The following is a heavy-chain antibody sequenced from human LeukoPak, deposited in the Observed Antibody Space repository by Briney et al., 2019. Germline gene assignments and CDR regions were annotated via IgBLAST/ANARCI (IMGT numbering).Heavy chain of an antibody. CDR1: GFTFDDYA. CDR3: AKDDEYDNSGAFDY. D-gene: IGHD1-1*01. CDR2: IDWDSGNI. Sequence: GGPLRLSCAASGFTFDDYAMHWVRQPPGRGLEWVSGIDWDSGNIVYADAVKGRFTISRDNAKNSLYLEMNNLRTEDTALYYCAKDDEYDNSGAFDYWGRGTLVTVSS. V-gene: IGHV3-9*01. J-gene: IGHJ4*02.